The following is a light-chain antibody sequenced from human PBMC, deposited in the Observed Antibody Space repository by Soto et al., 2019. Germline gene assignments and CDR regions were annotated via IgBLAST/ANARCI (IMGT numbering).Light chain of an antibody. Sequence: QSVLTQPPSASGSPGQSVTISCTGTSSDFGRYYYVSWYQQHPGKAPKLMIYEVSRRPSGVPDRFSGSKSGNTASLTVSGLQAEDEADYYCSSYAGINNLLFGGGTQLTVL. CDR1: SSDFGRYYY. CDR3: SSYAGINNLL. V-gene: IGLV2-8*01. CDR2: EVS. J-gene: IGLJ2*01.